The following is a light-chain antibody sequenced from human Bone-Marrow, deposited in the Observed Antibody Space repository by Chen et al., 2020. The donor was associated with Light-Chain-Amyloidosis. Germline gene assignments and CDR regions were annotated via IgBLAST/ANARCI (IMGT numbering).Light chain of an antibody. CDR3: QQYGTSPLT. CDR2: GSS. V-gene: IGKV3-20*01. CDR1: QTISSNY. J-gene: IGKJ4*01. Sequence: EIVLTQSPGTLSLSPGEGANLSCRASQTISSNYLTWYQQKFGQAPRLLIYGSSSRATGIPDRFTGSGSGTDFTLTINRLEPDDFVMYYCQQYGTSPLTFGGGTKVEIK.